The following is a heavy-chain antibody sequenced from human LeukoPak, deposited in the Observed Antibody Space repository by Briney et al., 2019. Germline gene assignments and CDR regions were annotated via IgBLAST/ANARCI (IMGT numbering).Heavy chain of an antibody. J-gene: IGHJ3*02. CDR1: GFSFSDSD. CDR2: IRSKTNNYAT. D-gene: IGHD3-22*01. V-gene: IGHV3-73*01. CDR3: TRHNYDRSGYGAFDI. Sequence: PGGSLRLSCAASGFSFSDSDMNWVRQASGKGLEWVGHIRSKTNNYATADAASVKGRFTFSRDDSKNTAYIQMNSLKTEDTAVYYCTRHNYDRSGYGAFDIWGQGTMVTVSS.